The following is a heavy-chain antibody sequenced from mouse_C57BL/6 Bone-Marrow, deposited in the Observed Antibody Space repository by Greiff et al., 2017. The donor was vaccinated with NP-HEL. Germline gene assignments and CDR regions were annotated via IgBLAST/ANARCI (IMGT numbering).Heavy chain of an antibody. V-gene: IGHV14-4*01. CDR3: TTGGSSPYAMDY. CDR1: GFNIKDVY. J-gene: IGHJ4*01. Sequence: EFQLQQSGAALVRLGASVKSSCPASGFNIKDVYMHWLKQRPEQGLEWIGTIDPEIGGTEYASQFQGKAPITADTSSTTAYLQLSSLTSEDTAVYYGTTGGSSPYAMDYGGQGTSVTVSA. D-gene: IGHD1-1*01. CDR2: IDPEIGGT.